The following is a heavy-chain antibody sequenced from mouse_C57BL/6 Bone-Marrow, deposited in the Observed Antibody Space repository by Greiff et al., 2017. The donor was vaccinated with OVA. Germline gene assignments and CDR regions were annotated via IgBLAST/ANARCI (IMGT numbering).Heavy chain of an antibody. Sequence: VQLQQSGAELVRPGASVKLSCTASGFNIKDDYMHWVKQRPEQGLEWIGWIDPENGDTEYASKFQGKATITADTSSNTAYLQLSSLTSEDTAVYYCARDYDYDVRTPCWYFDVWGTGTTVTVSS. V-gene: IGHV14-4*01. CDR3: ARDYDYDVRTPCWYFDV. CDR1: GFNIKDDY. J-gene: IGHJ1*03. CDR2: IDPENGDT. D-gene: IGHD2-4*01.